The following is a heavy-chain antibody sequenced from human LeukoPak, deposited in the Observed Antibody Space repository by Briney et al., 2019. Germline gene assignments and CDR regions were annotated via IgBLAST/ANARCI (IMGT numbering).Heavy chain of an antibody. Sequence: GGSLRLSCAASGFTFSSYGMHWVRQAPGKGLEWVAVISYDGSNKYYADSVKGRFTISRDNSKNTLYLQMNSLRAEDTAVYYCAKDPGSSGYRDLDFDYWGQGTLVTASS. J-gene: IGHJ4*02. D-gene: IGHD3-22*01. CDR2: ISYDGSNK. CDR3: AKDPGSSGYRDLDFDY. V-gene: IGHV3-30*18. CDR1: GFTFSSYG.